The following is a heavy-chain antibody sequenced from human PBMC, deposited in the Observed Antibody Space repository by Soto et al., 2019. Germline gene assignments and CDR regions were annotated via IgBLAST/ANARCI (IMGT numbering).Heavy chain of an antibody. Sequence: SETLSLTCAVDGGSFSGYYWSWIRQPPGKGLEWIWESNHSGSTNYTPSLKSRVTISVDTSKNQFSLKLSSLTAADTAVYYCARGLYSTWNFPGRYYGMDVWGQGTTVTVS. CDR1: GGSFSGYY. CDR2: SNHSGST. V-gene: IGHV4-34*01. D-gene: IGHD1-7*01. CDR3: ARGLYSTWNFPGRYYGMDV. J-gene: IGHJ6*02.